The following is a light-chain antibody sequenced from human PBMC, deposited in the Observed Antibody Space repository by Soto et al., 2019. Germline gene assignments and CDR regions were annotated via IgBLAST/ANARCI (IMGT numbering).Light chain of an antibody. CDR3: QQYGSSPRT. CDR1: QSVSNY. CDR2: DAS. V-gene: IGKV3-20*01. Sequence: PGESATLSCRASQSVSNYLAWYQQKPGQAPRLLIHDASNRATGIPARFSGSGSGTDFTLTISRLEPEDFAVYYCQQYGSSPRTFGQGTKVDIK. J-gene: IGKJ1*01.